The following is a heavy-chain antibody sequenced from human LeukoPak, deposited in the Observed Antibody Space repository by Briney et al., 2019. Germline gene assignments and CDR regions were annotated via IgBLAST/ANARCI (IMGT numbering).Heavy chain of an antibody. CDR1: GSTFDDYA. J-gene: IGHJ4*02. D-gene: IGHD3-22*01. CDR2: LSWNSGDI. V-gene: IGHV3-9*01. CDR3: VKDSGANYDSTGFLPHFDY. Sequence: GGSLRLSCAASGSTFDDYAMHWVRQAPGKGLEWVSGLSWNSGDIGYADYVKGRFTISRDNAKNSLYLQMNSLRTEDTALYYCVKDSGANYDSTGFLPHFDYWGQGTLVTVSS.